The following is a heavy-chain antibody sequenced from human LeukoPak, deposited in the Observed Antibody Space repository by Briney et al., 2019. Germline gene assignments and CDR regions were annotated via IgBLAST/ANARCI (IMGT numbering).Heavy chain of an antibody. D-gene: IGHD3-16*02. Sequence: RGGSLRLSCAVSGFAFGSEAMSWVRQSPARGLEWVASISPGGGTTYYADYVKGRFTISRDHSNNSESLQMTNLRVEDTAIYYCARGAYRISWPGIDYWGQGTLVTVSS. V-gene: IGHV3-23*01. CDR3: ARGAYRISWPGIDY. J-gene: IGHJ4*02. CDR1: GFAFGSEA. CDR2: ISPGGGTT.